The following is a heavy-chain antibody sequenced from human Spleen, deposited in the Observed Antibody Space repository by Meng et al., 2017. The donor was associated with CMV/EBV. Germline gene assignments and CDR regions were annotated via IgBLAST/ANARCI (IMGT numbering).Heavy chain of an antibody. Sequence: GQLQGSGPGLVKPSGTLSLTCTVSGGSISSGDYYWSWIRQPPGKGLEWIGYIYYSGSTYYNPSLKSRVTISVDTSKNQFSLKLSSVTAADTAVYYCARRIAVAGLYYFDYWGQGTLVTVSS. V-gene: IGHV4-30-4*08. J-gene: IGHJ4*02. CDR3: ARRIAVAGLYYFDY. CDR2: IYYSGST. CDR1: GGSISSGDYY. D-gene: IGHD6-19*01.